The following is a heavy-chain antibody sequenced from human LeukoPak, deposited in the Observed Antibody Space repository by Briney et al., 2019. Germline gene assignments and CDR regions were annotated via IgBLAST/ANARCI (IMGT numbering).Heavy chain of an antibody. CDR2: IYHGDSDT. CDR3: ARLYGDYVMGGYGMDV. J-gene: IGHJ6*02. V-gene: IGHV5-51*01. CDR1: GYSFTSYW. D-gene: IGHD4-17*01. Sequence: GESLKISCKGSGYSFTSYWIGWVRQMPGKGLEWMGIIYHGDSDTRYGPSFQGQVTISADKSISTAYLQWSSLKASDTAMYYCARLYGDYVMGGYGMDVWGQGTTVTVSS.